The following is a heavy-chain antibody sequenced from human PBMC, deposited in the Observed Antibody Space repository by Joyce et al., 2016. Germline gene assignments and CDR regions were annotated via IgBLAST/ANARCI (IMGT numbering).Heavy chain of an antibody. J-gene: IGHJ4*02. CDR1: GGSVSGYY. D-gene: IGHD6-13*01. CDR2: IHHSENS. V-gene: IGHV4-34*01. CDR3: ARGWEYGSSHVDY. Sequence: QVQLQQWGAGLLKPAETLSLTCAAYGGSVSGYYWSWIRQPPGKGLKWIGEIHHSENSNYNPSLKSRVIISVDTSKNQFSLNLNSVTAADTAVYYCARGWEYGSSHVDYWGQGTLVTVSS.